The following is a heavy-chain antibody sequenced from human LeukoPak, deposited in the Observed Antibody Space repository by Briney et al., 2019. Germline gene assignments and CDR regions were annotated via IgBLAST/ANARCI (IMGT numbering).Heavy chain of an antibody. J-gene: IGHJ4*02. V-gene: IGHV6-1*01. D-gene: IGHD3-22*01. CDR2: TYYRSKWYN. Sequence: QTLSLTCAISGDSVSSNSATWDWIRQSPSRGLEWLGRTYYRSKWYNDYAVSLKTRITINPDTSKNQFFLQLNSVTPEDTAMYYCAREGSSGYLFDYWGQGTLVTVSS. CDR1: GDSVSSNSAT. CDR3: AREGSSGYLFDY.